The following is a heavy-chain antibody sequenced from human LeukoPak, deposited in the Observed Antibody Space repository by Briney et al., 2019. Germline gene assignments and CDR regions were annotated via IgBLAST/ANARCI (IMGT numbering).Heavy chain of an antibody. CDR1: GGSFSGYY. V-gene: IGHV4-34*01. Sequence: KPSETLSLTCAVYGGSFSGYYWSWIRQPPGKGLEWIGEINHSGCTNYNPSLKSRVTISVGTSKNQFFSKLSSLTAADTAVYYCGRARRFLEWLSIGNGFDPWGEGTLVPVPS. D-gene: IGHD3-3*01. CDR2: INHSGCT. J-gene: IGHJ5*02. CDR3: GRARRFLEWLSIGNGFDP.